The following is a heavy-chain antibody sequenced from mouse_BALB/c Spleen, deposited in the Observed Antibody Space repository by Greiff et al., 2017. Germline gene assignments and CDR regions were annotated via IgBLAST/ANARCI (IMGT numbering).Heavy chain of an antibody. J-gene: IGHJ4*01. CDR1: GFTFSSFG. V-gene: IGHV5-17*02. CDR2: ISSGSSTI. Sequence: EVQRVESGGGLVQPGGSRKLSCAASGFTFSSFGMHWVRQAPEKGLEWVAYISSGSSTIYYADTVKGRFTISRDNPKHTLFLQMTSLRSEDTAMYYCARGQLRGAMDYWGQGTSVSVAS. CDR3: ARGQLRGAMDY. D-gene: IGHD3-3*01.